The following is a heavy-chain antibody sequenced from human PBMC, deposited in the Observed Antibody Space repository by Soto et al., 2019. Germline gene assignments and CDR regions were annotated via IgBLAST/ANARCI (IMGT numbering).Heavy chain of an antibody. CDR2: ISYDGSNK. Sequence: GGSLRLSCAASGFTFSSYGMHWVRQAPGKGLEWVAVISYDGSNKYYADSVKGRFTISRDNSKNTLYLQMNSLRAEDTAVYYCAKDVNWKDDYYGMDVWGQGTTVTVS. V-gene: IGHV3-30*18. D-gene: IGHD1-20*01. J-gene: IGHJ6*02. CDR3: AKDVNWKDDYYGMDV. CDR1: GFTFSSYG.